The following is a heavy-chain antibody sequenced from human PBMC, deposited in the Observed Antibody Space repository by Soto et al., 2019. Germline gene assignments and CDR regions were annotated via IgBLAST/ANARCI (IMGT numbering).Heavy chain of an antibody. Sequence: ASVKVSCKASGYTFTSYAMHWVRQAPGQRLERMGWINAGNGNKKYSQKFQGRVTITRDTSASTAYMELSSLRSEDTAVYYCARDSPGRYYYYYMDVWGKGTTVTV. CDR2: INAGNGNK. CDR3: ARDSPGRYYYYYMDV. V-gene: IGHV1-3*01. D-gene: IGHD2-8*02. CDR1: GYTFTSYA. J-gene: IGHJ6*03.